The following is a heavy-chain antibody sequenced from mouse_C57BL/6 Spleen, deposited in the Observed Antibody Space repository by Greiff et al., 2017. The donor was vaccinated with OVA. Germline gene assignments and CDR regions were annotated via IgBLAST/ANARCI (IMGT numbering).Heavy chain of an antibody. CDR1: GYTFTSYW. D-gene: IGHD2-4*01. Sequence: QVQLKQPGAELVRPGTSVKLSCKASGYTFTSYWMHWVKQRPGQGLEWIGVIDPSDSYTNYNQKFKGKATLTVDTSSSTAYMQLSSLTSEDSAVYYCARRMIKNAMDYWGQGTSVTVSS. J-gene: IGHJ4*01. CDR3: ARRMIKNAMDY. V-gene: IGHV1-59*01. CDR2: IDPSDSYT.